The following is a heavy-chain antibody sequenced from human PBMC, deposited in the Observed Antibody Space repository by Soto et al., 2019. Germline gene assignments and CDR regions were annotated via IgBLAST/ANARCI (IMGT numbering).Heavy chain of an antibody. CDR3: ARGSCSGGSCYLDH. V-gene: IGHV4-59*01. D-gene: IGHD2-15*01. J-gene: IGHJ4*02. CDR2: IYYSGST. Sequence: SETLSLTCTVSGGSISSYYWSWIRQPPGKGLEWIGYIYYSGSTNYNPSLKSRVTISVATSKNQFSLKLSSVTAADTAVYYCARGSCSGGSCYLDHGGQGTLGSAAS. CDR1: GGSISSYY.